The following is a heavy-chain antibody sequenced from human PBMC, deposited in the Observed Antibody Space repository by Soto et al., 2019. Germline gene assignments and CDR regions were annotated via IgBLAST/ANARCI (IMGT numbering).Heavy chain of an antibody. D-gene: IGHD3-10*01. V-gene: IGHV3-21*01. CDR2: ISSSSSYI. Sequence: EVQLVESGGGLVKPGGSLRLSCAASGFTFSSYSMNWVRQAPGKGLEWVSSISSSSSYIYYADSVKGRFTISRDNAKNSLYLQMNSLSAEDTAVYYCARGLYYYGSGSYYYFDYWGQGTLVTVSS. CDR1: GFTFSSYS. CDR3: ARGLYYYGSGSYYYFDY. J-gene: IGHJ4*02.